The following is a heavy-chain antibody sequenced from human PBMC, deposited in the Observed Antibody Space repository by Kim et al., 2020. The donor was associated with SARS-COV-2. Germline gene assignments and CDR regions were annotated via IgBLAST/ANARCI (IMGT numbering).Heavy chain of an antibody. CDR2: INHSGST. V-gene: IGHV4-34*01. Sequence: SETLSLTCAVYGGSFSGYYWSWIRQPPGKGLEWIGEINHSGSTNYNPSVKSRVTISVDTSKNQFSLRLSSVTDADTAVYYCARGPRGSGDLIPTSFYFDYWGQGTLVTVSS. J-gene: IGHJ4*02. CDR3: ARGPRGSGDLIPTSFYFDY. CDR1: GGSFSGYY. D-gene: IGHD3-10*01.